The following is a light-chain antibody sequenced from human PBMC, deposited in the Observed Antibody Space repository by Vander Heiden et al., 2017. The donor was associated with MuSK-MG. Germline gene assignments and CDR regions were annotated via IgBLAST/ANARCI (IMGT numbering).Light chain of an antibody. V-gene: IGKV1-39*01. Sequence: DIQMTQSPSFLSASVGDRVTITCRASQSINIFLNWYQQKPGRAPKLLIYGAFSLQSGVPSRFSGSGSRTDFTLTISSLQPEDFVTYFCQQSYSTPYTFGQGTKLEIK. CDR3: QQSYSTPYT. CDR1: QSINIF. CDR2: GAF. J-gene: IGKJ2*01.